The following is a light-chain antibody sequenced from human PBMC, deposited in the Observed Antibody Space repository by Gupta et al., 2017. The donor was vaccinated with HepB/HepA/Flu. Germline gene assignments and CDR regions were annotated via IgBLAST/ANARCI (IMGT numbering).Light chain of an antibody. CDR1: QSISTY. J-gene: IGKJ1*01. CDR2: EAS. V-gene: IGKV3-11*01. Sequence: EIVLTQSLTTLSLSPGERATLSCRASQSISTYLAWYQQKPGQAPRLLIYEASNRATGVPARFSGSGSGTDFTLSISSLEPEDFAVYYCQQRSNWPPWTFGQGTKVEIK. CDR3: QQRSNWPPWT.